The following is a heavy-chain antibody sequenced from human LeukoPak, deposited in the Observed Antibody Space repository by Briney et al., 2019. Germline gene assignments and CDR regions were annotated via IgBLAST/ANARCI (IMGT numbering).Heavy chain of an antibody. J-gene: IGHJ4*02. V-gene: IGHV1-46*01. CDR3: ARSKRNFDY. Sequence: ASVKVSCKASGGTFSSYAISWVRQAPGQGLEWMGIIDPGDGSTNYAQRFQGRVTMTRDTSTSTVYMEVSSLRSEDTAVYYCARSKRNFDYWGQGALVTVSS. CDR2: IDPGDGST. CDR1: GGTFSSYA.